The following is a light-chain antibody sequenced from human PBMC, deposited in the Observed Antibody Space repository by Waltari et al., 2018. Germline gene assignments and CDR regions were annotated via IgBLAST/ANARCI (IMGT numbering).Light chain of an antibody. V-gene: IGKV3-20*01. CDR2: DAS. CDR1: QSVRRT. J-gene: IGKJ1*01. CDR3: QKYGTLPAT. Sequence: EIVLTQSPGTLSLSPGERATPSCRASQSVRRTLAWYQQKPGQAPRLLIYDASTRATGIPDRFSGSGSGTDFSLTISRLEPEDFAVYFCQKYGTLPATFGQGTKVEIK.